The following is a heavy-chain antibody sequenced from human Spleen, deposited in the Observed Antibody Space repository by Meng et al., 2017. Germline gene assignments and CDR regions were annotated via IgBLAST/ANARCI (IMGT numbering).Heavy chain of an antibody. V-gene: IGHV5-51*01. Sequence: GESLKISCRGSGYSFTNYWIGWVRQMPGRGLEWMGIIYPGDSDTRYSPSFQGQVTISADKSITTAYLQWSSLKASDTAMYYCARRGYFDAFDIWGQGTMVTVSS. J-gene: IGHJ3*02. CDR3: ARRGYFDAFDI. CDR1: GYSFTNYW. CDR2: IYPGDSDT. D-gene: IGHD5-12*01.